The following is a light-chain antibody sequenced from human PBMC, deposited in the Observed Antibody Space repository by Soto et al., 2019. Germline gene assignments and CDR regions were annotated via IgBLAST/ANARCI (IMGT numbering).Light chain of an antibody. V-gene: IGKV3-20*01. J-gene: IGKJ1*01. CDR3: QQYGSSYPWT. CDR2: AAS. CDR1: QSVSSD. Sequence: EIVMTQSPATLSVSPGERATFSCRASQSVSSDLAWYQQKPGQAPRLLIYAASSRATGIPDRSSGSGPGTDFTLTIRRLEPEDFAVYYCQQYGSSYPWTFGQGTKVDIK.